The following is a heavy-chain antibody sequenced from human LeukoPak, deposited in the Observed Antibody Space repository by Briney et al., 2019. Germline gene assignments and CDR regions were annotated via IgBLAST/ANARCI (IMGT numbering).Heavy chain of an antibody. J-gene: IGHJ4*02. D-gene: IGHD3-22*01. CDR2: INPSGGST. Sequence: GASVKVSCKVCGYTLTELSMHWVRQAPGQGLEWMGLINPSGGSTSYAQKFQGRVTMTRDMSTSTVYMELSSLRSEDTAVYYCARAPGRGPYYYDSSGYSDWGQETLVTVSS. CDR1: GYTLTELS. CDR3: ARAPGRGPYYYDSSGYSD. V-gene: IGHV1-46*01.